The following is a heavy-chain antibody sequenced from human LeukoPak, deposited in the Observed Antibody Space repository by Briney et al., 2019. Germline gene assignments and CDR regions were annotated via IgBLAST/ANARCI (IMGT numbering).Heavy chain of an antibody. J-gene: IGHJ4*02. Sequence: ASVKVSCKVSGYTLTELSMHWVRQAPGKGLEWMGGFDPEDGETIYAQKFQGRVTMPEDTSTDTAYMELSSLRSEDTAVYYCATVVVLRFLEWSSGGYYFDYWGQGTLVTVSS. V-gene: IGHV1-24*01. CDR1: GYTLTELS. CDR3: ATVVVLRFLEWSSGGYYFDY. CDR2: FDPEDGET. D-gene: IGHD3-3*01.